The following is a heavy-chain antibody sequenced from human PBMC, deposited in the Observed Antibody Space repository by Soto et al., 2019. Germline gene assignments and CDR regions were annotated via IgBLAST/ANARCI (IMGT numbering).Heavy chain of an antibody. CDR3: ARDRGYSSSWYGPYYYYGMDV. J-gene: IGHJ6*02. D-gene: IGHD6-13*01. CDR2: IIPIFGTA. Sequence: SVKVSCKASGGTFSSYAISWVLQAPGQGLEWMGGIIPIFGTANYAQKFQGRVTITADESTSTAYMELSSLRSEDTAVYYCARDRGYSSSWYGPYYYYGMDVWGQGTTVTVS. CDR1: GGTFSSYA. V-gene: IGHV1-69*13.